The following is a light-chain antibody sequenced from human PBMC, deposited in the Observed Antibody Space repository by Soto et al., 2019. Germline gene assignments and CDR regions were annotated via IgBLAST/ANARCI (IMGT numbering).Light chain of an antibody. CDR2: DVS. CDR3: GSYTSSSTYV. J-gene: IGLJ1*01. Sequence: QSALTQPASVSGSPGQSITLSCTGTSSDVGGYDYVSWYQHHPGRAPKLMIYDVSNRPSGISDRFSGSKSGNTASLTISGVQAEDEADYYCGSYTSSSTYVFGTGTKLTVL. V-gene: IGLV2-14*03. CDR1: SSDVGGYDY.